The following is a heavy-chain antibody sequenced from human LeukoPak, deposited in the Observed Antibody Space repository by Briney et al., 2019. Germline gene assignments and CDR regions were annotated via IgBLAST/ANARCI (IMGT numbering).Heavy chain of an antibody. CDR3: ARDYSSSSGYFDY. Sequence: GASVKVSCKASGYTFTDYYMHWVRQAPGQGLEWMGWINPNSGGTNYAQKFQGRVSMTRDTSISTAYMELSRLRSDDTAVYYCARDYSSSSGYFDYWGQGTLVTVSS. CDR1: GYTFTDYY. J-gene: IGHJ4*02. CDR2: INPNSGGT. D-gene: IGHD6-6*01. V-gene: IGHV1-2*02.